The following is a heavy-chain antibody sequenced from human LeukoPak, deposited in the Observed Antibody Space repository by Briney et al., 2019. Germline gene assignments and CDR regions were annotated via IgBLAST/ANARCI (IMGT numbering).Heavy chain of an antibody. V-gene: IGHV4-39*01. J-gene: IGHJ2*01. Sequence: PSGTLSLTCTVSGGSISSSSYYWGWIRQPPGKGLEWIGSIYYSGSTYYNPSLKSRVTISVDTSKNQFSLKLSSVTAADTAVYYCARQGFERFGELLSYWYFDLWGRGTLVTVSS. CDR1: GGSISSSSYY. CDR3: ARQGFERFGELLSYWYFDL. CDR2: IYYSGST. D-gene: IGHD3-10*01.